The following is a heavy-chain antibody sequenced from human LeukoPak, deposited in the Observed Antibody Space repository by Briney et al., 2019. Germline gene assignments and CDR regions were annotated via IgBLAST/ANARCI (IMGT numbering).Heavy chain of an antibody. J-gene: IGHJ5*02. CDR3: AKVKTKYNWFDP. CDR2: IRYDGSNK. D-gene: IGHD1/OR15-1a*01. V-gene: IGHV3-30*02. CDR1: GFTFSSYG. Sequence: GGSLRLSCAASGFTFSSYGMHWVRQAPGKGLEWVAFIRYDGSNKYYADSVKGRFTISRDNSKNTLYLQMNSLRAEDTAVYYCAKVKTKYNWFDPWGQGTLVTVSS.